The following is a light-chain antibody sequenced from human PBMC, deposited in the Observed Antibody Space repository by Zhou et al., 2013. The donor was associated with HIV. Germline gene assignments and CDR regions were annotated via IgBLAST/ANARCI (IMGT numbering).Light chain of an antibody. J-gene: IGLJ3*02. CDR3: QSYDSSLSGWV. Sequence: QSVLTQPPSVSGAPGQRVTISCTGSSSNIGAGYDVHWYQQLPGTAPKLLIYGNSNRPSGVPDRFSGSKSGTSASLAITGLQAEDEADYYXQSYDSSLSGWVFGGGTKLTV. V-gene: IGLV1-40*01. CDR2: GNS. CDR1: SSNIGAGYD.